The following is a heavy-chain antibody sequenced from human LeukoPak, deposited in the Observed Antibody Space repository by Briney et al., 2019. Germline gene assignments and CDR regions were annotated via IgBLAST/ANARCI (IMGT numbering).Heavy chain of an antibody. J-gene: IGHJ3*02. CDR3: ASYSSGWRDAFDI. CDR2: ISGSGDNT. Sequence: GGSLRLSCAASGFTFSSYAINWVRQAPGKGLEWVSEISGSGDNTYYADSVKGRFTISRDNSKNTLYLQMNSLRAEDTAVYYCASYSSGWRDAFDIWGQGTMVTVSS. D-gene: IGHD6-19*01. CDR1: GFTFSSYA. V-gene: IGHV3-23*01.